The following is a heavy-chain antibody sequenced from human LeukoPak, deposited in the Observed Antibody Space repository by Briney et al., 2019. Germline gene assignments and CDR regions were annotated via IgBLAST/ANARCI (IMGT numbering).Heavy chain of an antibody. J-gene: IGHJ6*03. D-gene: IGHD3-10*01. V-gene: IGHV4-34*01. CDR3: ARINYYGSGRDSYYYYMDV. Sequence: PSETLSLTCAVYGGSFSGCYWSWIRQPPGKGLEWIGSISYTESTYYNPSLKSRVTISVDTSKNQFSLKLSSVTAADTAVYYCARINYYGSGRDSYYYYMDVWGKGTTVTISS. CDR1: GGSFSGCY. CDR2: ISYTEST.